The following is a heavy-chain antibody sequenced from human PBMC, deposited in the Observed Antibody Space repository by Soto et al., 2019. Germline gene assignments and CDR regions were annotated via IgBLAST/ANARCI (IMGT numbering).Heavy chain of an antibody. V-gene: IGHV4-59*01. J-gene: IGHJ5*02. CDR2: IYYSVST. D-gene: IGHD3-22*01. Sequence: SETLCLTCAVSGGSSSIDYWSLILQPPGKGLEWIGYIYYSVSTNYNPSLKSRVTISVDTSKNQFSLKLSSVTAADTAVYYCARALYYYDSSGYPNWFDPWGQGTLVTVSS. CDR3: ARALYYYDSSGYPNWFDP. CDR1: GGSSSIDY.